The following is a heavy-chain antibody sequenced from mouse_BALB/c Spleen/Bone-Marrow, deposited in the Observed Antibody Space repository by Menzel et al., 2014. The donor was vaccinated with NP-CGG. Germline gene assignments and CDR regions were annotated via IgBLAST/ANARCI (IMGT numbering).Heavy chain of an antibody. CDR1: GFDFXRYW. Sequence: EVQLQQSGGGLVQPGGSLKLSCAASGFDFXRYWMSWVRQAPGKGLEWIGEINPDSSTINYTPSLKDKFIISRDNAKNTLYLQMSKVRSEDTALYYCARMHYYGYVAYWGQGTLVTVSA. V-gene: IGHV4-1*02. CDR2: INPDSSTI. D-gene: IGHD1-2*01. CDR3: ARMHYYGYVAY. J-gene: IGHJ3*01.